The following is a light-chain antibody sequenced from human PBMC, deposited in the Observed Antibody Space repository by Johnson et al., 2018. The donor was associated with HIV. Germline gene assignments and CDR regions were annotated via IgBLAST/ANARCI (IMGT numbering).Light chain of an antibody. Sequence: QSVLTQPPSVSATPGQKVTISCSGSSSNIENNYVSWYQQLPATAPKLLIYENNKRPSGIPDRFSGSKSGTSATLGVTGLQTGDEADYFCGTWDSSLSAYVFGTGTKVTVL. J-gene: IGLJ1*01. CDR1: SSNIENNY. CDR3: GTWDSSLSAYV. V-gene: IGLV1-51*02. CDR2: ENN.